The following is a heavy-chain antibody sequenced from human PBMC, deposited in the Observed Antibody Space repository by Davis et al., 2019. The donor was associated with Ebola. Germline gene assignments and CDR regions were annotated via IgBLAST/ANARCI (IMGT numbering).Heavy chain of an antibody. CDR2: ISSSGGT. J-gene: IGHJ4*02. D-gene: IGHD1-7*01. CDR1: GFTFSSYA. CDR3: ARDPTGTDDY. Sequence: PGGSLRLSCAASGFTFSSYAMTWVRQAPGKGLEWVSVISSSGGTYYADSVKGRFTISRDNSKNTLYLQMNSLRAEDTAVYYCARDPTGTDDYWGQGTLVTVSS. V-gene: IGHV3-23*01.